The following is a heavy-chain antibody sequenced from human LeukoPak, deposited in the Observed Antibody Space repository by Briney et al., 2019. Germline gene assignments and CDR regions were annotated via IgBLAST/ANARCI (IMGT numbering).Heavy chain of an antibody. CDR1: GYIFTAHY. V-gene: IGHV1-2*02. CDR3: VRIYYGPDY. D-gene: IGHD4-17*01. J-gene: IGHJ4*02. CDR2: INPNNGVT. Sequence: ASVKVSCKASGYIFTAHYIHWVRQAPGQGLEWMGWINPNNGVTNYEQKFQGRVTMTRDKSITTAYMELSSLRSGDTAVYYCVRIYYGPDYWGQGTLVTVSS.